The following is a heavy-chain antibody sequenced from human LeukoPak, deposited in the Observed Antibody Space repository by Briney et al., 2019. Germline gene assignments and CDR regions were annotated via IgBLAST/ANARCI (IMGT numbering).Heavy chain of an antibody. J-gene: IGHJ5*02. CDR3: AGETICGSTSCPTHP. CDR2: IYPNTGDT. CDR1: GYIFTDYF. V-gene: IGHV1-2*06. D-gene: IGHD2-2*01. Sequence: ASVKVSCKASGYIFTDYFIHWARQAPGQGLEWMAHIYPNTGDTDYARKFQGRVTVTMDTSISTAYMGLRSLRSDDTAVYYCAGETICGSTSCPTHPWGQGTLVTVSS.